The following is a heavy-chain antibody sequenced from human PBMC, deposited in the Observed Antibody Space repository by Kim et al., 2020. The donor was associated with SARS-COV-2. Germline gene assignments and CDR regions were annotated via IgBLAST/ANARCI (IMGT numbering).Heavy chain of an antibody. CDR1: GFTFGDYA. D-gene: IGHD5-18*01. CDR2: ISWNSGSI. V-gene: IGHV3-9*01. J-gene: IGHJ3*02. CDR3: AKDTGYSDGEGLAFDI. Sequence: GGSLRLSCAASGFTFGDYAMHWVRQAPGKGLEWVSGISWNSGSIGYADSVKGRFTISRDNAKNSLYLQMNSLRAEDTASYYCAKDTGYSDGEGLAFDIWGHGTMVTVSS.